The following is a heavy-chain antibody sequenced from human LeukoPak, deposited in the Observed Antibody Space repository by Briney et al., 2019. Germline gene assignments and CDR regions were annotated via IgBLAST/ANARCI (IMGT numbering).Heavy chain of an antibody. D-gene: IGHD4-17*01. Sequence: DPSETLSLTCTVSGGSISSYYWSWIRQPPGKGLEWIGYIYYSGSTNYNPSLKSRVTISVDTSKNQFSLKLSSVTAADTAVYYCARFHGDSYYFDYWGQGTLVTVSS. CDR1: GGSISSYY. CDR2: IYYSGST. CDR3: ARFHGDSYYFDY. V-gene: IGHV4-59*01. J-gene: IGHJ4*02.